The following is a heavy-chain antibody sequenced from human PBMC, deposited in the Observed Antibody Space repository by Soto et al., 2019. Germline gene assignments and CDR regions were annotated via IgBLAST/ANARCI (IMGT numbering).Heavy chain of an antibody. J-gene: IGHJ6*03. D-gene: IGHD1-1*01. V-gene: IGHV3-23*01. Sequence: GGSLRLSCAASGFTFSSYAMSWVRQAPGKGLEWVSAISGSGGSTYYADSVKGRFTISRDNSKNKLYLQMNSLRAEDTAVYYCAKGLEPQVGYYYYYYMDVWGKGTTVTVSS. CDR2: ISGSGGST. CDR3: AKGLEPQVGYYYYYYMDV. CDR1: GFTFSSYA.